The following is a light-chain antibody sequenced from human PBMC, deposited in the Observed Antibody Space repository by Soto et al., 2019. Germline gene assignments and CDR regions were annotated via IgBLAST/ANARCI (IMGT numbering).Light chain of an antibody. V-gene: IGLV1-44*01. CDR3: AAWDDSLNGRV. Sequence: QSVLTQPPSASGTPVQRVTISCSGSSSNIGSNTVNWYQQLPATAPKLLIYKNNQRPSGVPDRFSGSKSDTSASLAISGLQSEDEADYYCAAWDDSLNGRVFGGGTKLTVL. CDR2: KNN. CDR1: SSNIGSNT. J-gene: IGLJ3*02.